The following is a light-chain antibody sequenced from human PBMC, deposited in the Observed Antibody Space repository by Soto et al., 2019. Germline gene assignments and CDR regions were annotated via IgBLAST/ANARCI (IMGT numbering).Light chain of an antibody. CDR3: VAWDANLNGWV. J-gene: IGLJ3*02. V-gene: IGLV1-44*01. CDR2: RNN. CDR1: TSNVESET. Sequence: SVLTQPPSASGAPGQSVTISCSGSTSNVESETVNWYQQLPGTAPKLVVFRNNKRPSAVPDRFSASKSGTSASLAISNLQPEDEADYYCVAWDANLNGWVFGGGTQLTVL.